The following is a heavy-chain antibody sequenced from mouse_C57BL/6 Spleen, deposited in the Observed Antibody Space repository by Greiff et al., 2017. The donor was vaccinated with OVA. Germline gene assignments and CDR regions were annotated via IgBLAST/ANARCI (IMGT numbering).Heavy chain of an antibody. Sequence: VQLQQPGTELVKPGASVKLSCKASGYTFTSYWMHWVKQRPGQGLEWIGNINPSNGGTNYNEKFKSKATLTVDKSSSTAYMQLSSLTSEDSAVYYCARGGSSYLWAMDYWGQGTSVTVSS. V-gene: IGHV1-53*01. CDR3: ARGGSSYLWAMDY. CDR1: GYTFTSYW. J-gene: IGHJ4*01. D-gene: IGHD1-1*01. CDR2: INPSNGGT.